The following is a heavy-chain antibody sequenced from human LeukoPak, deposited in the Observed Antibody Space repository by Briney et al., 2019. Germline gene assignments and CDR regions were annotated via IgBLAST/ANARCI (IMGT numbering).Heavy chain of an antibody. Sequence: GGSLRLSCAASGFTFSSYSMNWVRQAPGKGLEWVSSISTSSRYISYADSVRGRFTISRDNAKNSLYLQMNSLRAEDTAVYYCARERANYDSGGFVYWGQGTLVTVSS. J-gene: IGHJ4*02. CDR1: GFTFSSYS. CDR2: ISTSSRYI. V-gene: IGHV3-21*01. D-gene: IGHD3-10*01. CDR3: ARERANYDSGGFVY.